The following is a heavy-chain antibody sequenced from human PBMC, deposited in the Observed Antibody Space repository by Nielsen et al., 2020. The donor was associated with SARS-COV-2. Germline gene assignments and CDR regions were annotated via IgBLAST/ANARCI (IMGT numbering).Heavy chain of an antibody. CDR2: IRGGGGSI. Sequence: GESLKISCAASGFTFRNYAMSWVRQAPGKGLEWVSVIRGGGGSIYYADSVKGRFTISRDNSKNTLYLQMNSLRAEDTAVYYCARGGDYTPFGDAFDIWGQGTMVTVSS. CDR1: GFTFRNYA. V-gene: IGHV3-23*01. CDR3: ARGGDYTPFGDAFDI. D-gene: IGHD4-11*01. J-gene: IGHJ3*02.